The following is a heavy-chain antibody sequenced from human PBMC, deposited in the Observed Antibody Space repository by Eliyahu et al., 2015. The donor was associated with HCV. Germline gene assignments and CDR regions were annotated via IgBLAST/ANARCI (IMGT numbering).Heavy chain of an antibody. CDR3: ARGQYIRGYYYFDL. CDR2: IYSGGTT. CDR1: DFIVSSNY. Sequence: EVQLVESGGGLIQPGGSLRLSCVASDFIVSSNYMSWVRQAPGKGLEWVSVIYSGGTTFYADSVKGRFTLSRDKSKNTLYLQMNSLRAEDTAVYYCARGQYIRGYYYFDLWGRGTLVTVSS. D-gene: IGHD2/OR15-2a*01. J-gene: IGHJ2*01. V-gene: IGHV3-53*01.